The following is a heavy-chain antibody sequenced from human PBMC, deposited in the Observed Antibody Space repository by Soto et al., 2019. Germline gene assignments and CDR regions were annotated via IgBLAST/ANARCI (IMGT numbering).Heavy chain of an antibody. J-gene: IGHJ4*02. Sequence: EVQLVESGGGLGKPGGSLRLSCATSGFTFSNAWMNWVRQAPGKGLEWVGRIKSKTDGGTTDYAAPVKGRFTISRDDSKNTLYLQMNSLKTEDTAVYYCTTELSHLGGDYFDYWGQGTLVTVSS. CDR3: TTELSHLGGDYFDY. CDR2: IKSKTDGGTT. V-gene: IGHV3-15*07. CDR1: GFTFSNAW. D-gene: IGHD3-16*01.